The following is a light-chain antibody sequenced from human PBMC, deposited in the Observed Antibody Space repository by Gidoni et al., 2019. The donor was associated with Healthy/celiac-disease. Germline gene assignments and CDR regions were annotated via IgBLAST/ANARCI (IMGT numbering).Light chain of an antibody. CDR2: DVS. CDR1: SSDVAGNNY. Sequence: QSAMTQPASESGPHGQSITIPCTGTSSDVAGNNYVSWYQQHPGKAPELMIYDVSKRPSGVSNRFSGSKSGNTASLTISGLQAEDEADYYCSSDTSSSTYYVFGTGTKVTVL. V-gene: IGLV2-14*03. J-gene: IGLJ1*01. CDR3: SSDTSSSTYYV.